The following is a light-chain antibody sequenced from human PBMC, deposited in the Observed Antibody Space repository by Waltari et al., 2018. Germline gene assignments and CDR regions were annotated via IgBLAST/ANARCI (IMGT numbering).Light chain of an antibody. J-gene: IGKJ1*01. V-gene: IGKV4-1*01. CDR2: WSS. Sequence: DIVMTPSPDSLAVSLGERATINCTSSQSVLYSSNNKNYLVWFQQRPGQPPKLLIYWSSTRESGVPDRFSASVSGTDFTLTISSLQAEDVAVYYCLQYYNTPQTFGQGTRVEIK. CDR1: QSVLYSSNNKNY. CDR3: LQYYNTPQT.